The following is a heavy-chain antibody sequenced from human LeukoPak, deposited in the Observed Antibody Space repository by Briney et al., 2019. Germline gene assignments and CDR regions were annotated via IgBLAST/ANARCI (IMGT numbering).Heavy chain of an antibody. V-gene: IGHV4-59*08. D-gene: IGHD5/OR15-5a*01. Sequence: PSETLSLTCTVSGGSISSYYWSWIRQPPGKGLEWIGYIYYNGSTNYNPSLKSRVTISVDTSKNQFSLKLSSVTVADTAVYYCARRIVSDYWFDPWGQGTLVTVSS. CDR3: ARRIVSDYWFDP. CDR1: GGSISSYY. CDR2: IYYNGST. J-gene: IGHJ5*02.